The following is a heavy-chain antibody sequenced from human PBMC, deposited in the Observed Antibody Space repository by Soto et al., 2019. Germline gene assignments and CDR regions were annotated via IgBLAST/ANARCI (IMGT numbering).Heavy chain of an antibody. CDR2: IYYSGST. V-gene: IGHV4-39*01. Sequence: SETLSLTCTVSGGSISSSSYYWGWIRQPPGKGLEWIGSIYYSGSTYYNPSLKSRVTISVDTSKNQFSLKLSSVTAADTAVYYCAMEAARGYYSYGMDVWGQGTTVTVSS. D-gene: IGHD6-6*01. CDR3: AMEAARGYYSYGMDV. J-gene: IGHJ6*02. CDR1: GGSISSSSYY.